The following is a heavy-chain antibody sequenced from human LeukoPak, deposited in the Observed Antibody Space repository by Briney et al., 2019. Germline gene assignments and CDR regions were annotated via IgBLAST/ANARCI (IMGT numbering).Heavy chain of an antibody. D-gene: IGHD3-10*01. Sequence: ASVKVSCKASGYTFTSSDINWVRQATGEGLEWMGWMSPNSGDTSYAQKFQGRVTMTRDTSINTAYMELSSLRSEDTAVYYCARVGLRGSGTHHDWFDSWGQGTLITVSS. CDR3: ARVGLRGSGTHHDWFDS. J-gene: IGHJ5*01. CDR2: MSPNSGDT. CDR1: GYTFTSSD. V-gene: IGHV1-8*01.